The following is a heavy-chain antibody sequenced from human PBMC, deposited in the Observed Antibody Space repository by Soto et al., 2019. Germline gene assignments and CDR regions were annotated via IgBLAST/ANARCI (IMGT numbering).Heavy chain of an antibody. J-gene: IGHJ4*02. CDR1: GYTFTSYY. D-gene: IGHD2-2*02. Sequence: ASVKVSCKASGYTFTSYYMHWVRQAPGQGLEWMGIINPSGGSTSYAQKFQGRVTMTRDTSTSTVYMELSSLRSEDTAVYYCARSFRIVVVPAAIVGVDYWGQGTLVTVYS. V-gene: IGHV1-46*01. CDR3: ARSFRIVVVPAAIVGVDY. CDR2: INPSGGST.